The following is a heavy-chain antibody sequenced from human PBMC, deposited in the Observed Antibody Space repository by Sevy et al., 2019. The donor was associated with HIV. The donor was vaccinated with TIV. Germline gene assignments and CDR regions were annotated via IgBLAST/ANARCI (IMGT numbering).Heavy chain of an antibody. CDR3: TRWKAAQSIFDY. CDR2: LKSDVYGGTV. CDR1: GFTFGDYC. J-gene: IGHJ4*02. Sequence: GESLKISCTASGFTFGDYCMSWVRQAPGKGLEWVAFLKSDVYGGTVGHAGSGRVRFVISRDDSKTIAYLQMNDLKTADTGVYYCTRWKAAQSIFDYWGQGALVTVSS. V-gene: IGHV3-49*04. D-gene: IGHD6-13*01.